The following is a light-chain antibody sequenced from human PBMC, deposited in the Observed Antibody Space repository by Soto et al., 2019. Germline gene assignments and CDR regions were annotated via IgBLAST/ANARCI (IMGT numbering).Light chain of an antibody. CDR1: ISDVGGYNF. CDR3: SSFTGSNYV. J-gene: IGLJ1*01. V-gene: IGLV2-14*03. CDR2: DVS. Sequence: QSVLTQPASVSGSPGQSITISCTGTISDVGGYNFVSWYQQYPGKALKLMICDVSNRPSGVSNRFSGSKSGNTASLTISGLQAEDEADYYCSSFTGSNYVFGTGTXATVL.